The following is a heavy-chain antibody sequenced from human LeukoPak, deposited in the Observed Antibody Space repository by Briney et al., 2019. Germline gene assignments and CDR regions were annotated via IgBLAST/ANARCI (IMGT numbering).Heavy chain of an antibody. V-gene: IGHV3-21*01. CDR3: ARVPDSGPHCSSTSCPFDY. CDR2: ISSSSSYI. Sequence: PGGSLRLSCAASGFTFSSYSMNWVRQAPGKGLEWVSSISSSSSYIYYADSVKGRFTISRDNAKNSLYLQMNSLRAEDTAVYYCARVPDSGPHCSSTSCPFDYWGQGTLVTVSS. D-gene: IGHD2-2*01. CDR1: GFTFSSYS. J-gene: IGHJ4*02.